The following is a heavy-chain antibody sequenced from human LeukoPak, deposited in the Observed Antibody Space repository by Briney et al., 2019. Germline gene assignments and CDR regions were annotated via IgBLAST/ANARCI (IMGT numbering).Heavy chain of an antibody. CDR1: GASISSYY. CDR2: IYYSGST. D-gene: IGHD4-23*01. V-gene: IGHV4-59*01. CDR3: ARSRGNYPLDY. J-gene: IGHJ4*02. Sequence: SETLSLTCTVSGASISSYYWSWIRQPPGKGLEWIGYIYYSGSTNYNPSLKSRVTISVDTSKNQFSLKLSPVTAADTAVYYCARSRGNYPLDYWGQGTLVTVSS.